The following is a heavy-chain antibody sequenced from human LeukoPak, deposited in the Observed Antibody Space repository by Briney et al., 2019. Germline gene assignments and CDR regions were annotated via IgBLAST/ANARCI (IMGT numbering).Heavy chain of an antibody. CDR1: GFTFSNAW. J-gene: IGHJ4*02. V-gene: IGHV3-15*01. Sequence: GGSLRLSCATSGFTFSNAWMNWVRQAPGKGLEWVGRIKSETDGGTTDYAAPVKGRFTISRDDSKNTLYLEVNSLKTEDTAVYYCSKYQLPHIAAVASWGQGTLVTVSS. CDR2: IKSETDGGTT. D-gene: IGHD6-25*01. CDR3: SKYQLPHIAAVAS.